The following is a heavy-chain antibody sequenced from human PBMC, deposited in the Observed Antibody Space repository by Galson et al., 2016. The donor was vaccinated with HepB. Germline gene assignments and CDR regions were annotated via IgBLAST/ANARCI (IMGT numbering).Heavy chain of an antibody. V-gene: IGHV3-30*18. J-gene: IGHJ4*02. D-gene: IGHD1-26*01. Sequence: SLRLSCAASGFTFSSYGIHWVRQAPGKGLEWVAVVSYDGSDKYYADSVKGRFTISRDNPNNTLFLQMNSLRAEDTAVYYCAKDAGWRYYLHFDYWGQGTLVTVSS. CDR2: VSYDGSDK. CDR1: GFTFSSYG. CDR3: AKDAGWRYYLHFDY.